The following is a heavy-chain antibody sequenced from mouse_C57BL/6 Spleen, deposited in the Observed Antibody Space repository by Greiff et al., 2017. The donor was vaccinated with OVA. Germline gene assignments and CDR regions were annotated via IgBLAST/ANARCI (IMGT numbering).Heavy chain of an antibody. V-gene: IGHV1-80*01. CDR3: ARSGAHYFFDY. CDR2: IYPGDGDT. Sequence: QVQLQQSGAELVKPGASVKISCKASGYAFSSYWMNWVKQRPGKGLEWIGQIYPGDGDTNYNGKFKGKATLTADKSSSTAYMQLSSLTSEDSAVYFCARSGAHYFFDYWGQGTTLTVSS. CDR1: GYAFSSYW. J-gene: IGHJ2*01. D-gene: IGHD1-2*01.